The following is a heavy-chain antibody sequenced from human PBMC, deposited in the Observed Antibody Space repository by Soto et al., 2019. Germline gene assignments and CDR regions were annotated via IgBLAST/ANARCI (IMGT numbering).Heavy chain of an antibody. D-gene: IGHD6-13*01. CDR2: INHSGST. CDR1: GGSFSGYY. J-gene: IGHJ4*02. CDR3: ARVKGYRIAETRKDYFDY. Sequence: SETLSLTCAVYGGSFSGYYWSWIRQPPGKGLEWIGEINHSGSTNYNPSLKSRVTISVDTSKNQFSLKLSSVTAADTAVYYCARVKGYRIAETRKDYFDYWGQGTLVTVSS. V-gene: IGHV4-34*01.